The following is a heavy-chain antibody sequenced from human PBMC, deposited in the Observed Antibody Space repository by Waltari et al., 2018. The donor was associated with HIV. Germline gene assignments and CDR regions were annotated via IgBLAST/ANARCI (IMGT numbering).Heavy chain of an antibody. D-gene: IGHD1-26*01. Sequence: VSSVKQDGSEKYYVDSVKGRFNISRDNAKNSLYLQMNTLRAEDTAVYYCARVGGRQSPFGVWGQGTTVTVSS. J-gene: IGHJ6*02. CDR2: VKQDGSEK. CDR3: ARVGGRQSPFGV. V-gene: IGHV3-7*01.